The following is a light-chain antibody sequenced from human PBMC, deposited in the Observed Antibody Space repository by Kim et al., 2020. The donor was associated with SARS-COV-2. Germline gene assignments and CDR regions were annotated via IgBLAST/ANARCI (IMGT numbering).Light chain of an antibody. CDR2: GAS. Sequence: SPGESATLPCRASQRVSRSYLAWYQQIPAHAPRLLIYGASSMATGIPDRFSGSGSGTDFTLTISRLQPEDFAVYYCQQYGSSPPYSFGQGTKLEIK. CDR1: QRVSRSY. V-gene: IGKV3-20*01. J-gene: IGKJ2*03. CDR3: QQYGSSPPYS.